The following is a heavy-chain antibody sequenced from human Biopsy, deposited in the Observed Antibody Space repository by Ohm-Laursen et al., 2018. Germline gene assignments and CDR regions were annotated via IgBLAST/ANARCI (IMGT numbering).Heavy chain of an antibody. V-gene: IGHV4-4*07. D-gene: IGHD6-19*01. CDR2: IYITGET. CDR1: GSYISHYY. Sequence: SQTLSLTCTVSGSYISHYYWTWIRQPAGQGLEWIGRIYITGETDYNPSLKSRVTMSVDSSKKQFSLKLKSVTAADTAVYYCARGRLRAVARFDYWGQGTLVTVSS. J-gene: IGHJ4*02. CDR3: ARGRLRAVARFDY.